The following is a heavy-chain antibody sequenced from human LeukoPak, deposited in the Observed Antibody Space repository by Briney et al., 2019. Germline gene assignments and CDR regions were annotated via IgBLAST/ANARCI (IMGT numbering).Heavy chain of an antibody. CDR1: GFTFSSYA. J-gene: IGHJ6*02. D-gene: IGHD6-13*01. CDR2: ISGSGGST. CDR3: AKAPPSSYYYYYGMDV. Sequence: GGSLRLSCAASGFTFSSYAMSWVRQAPGKGLEWVSAISGSGGSTYYADSVKGRFTISRDISKNTLYLQMNSLRAEDTAVYYCAKAPPSSYYYYYGMDVWGQGTTVTASS. V-gene: IGHV3-23*01.